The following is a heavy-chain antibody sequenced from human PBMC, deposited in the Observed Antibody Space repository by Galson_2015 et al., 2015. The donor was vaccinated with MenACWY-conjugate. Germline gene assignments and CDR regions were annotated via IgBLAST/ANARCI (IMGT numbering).Heavy chain of an antibody. D-gene: IGHD3-3*01. Sequence: SETLSLTCTVSGGSIHSDGYFWAWIRQPPGEGLEWIGSIYYSGSTYYNPSLQSRATMSVDTSKNQFSLRLISVTAADTAVYYCARLPTWGSSFGYFDYWGQGILVAVSS. CDR3: ARLPTWGSSFGYFDY. J-gene: IGHJ4*02. CDR1: GGSIHSDGYF. CDR2: IYYSGST. V-gene: IGHV4-39*01.